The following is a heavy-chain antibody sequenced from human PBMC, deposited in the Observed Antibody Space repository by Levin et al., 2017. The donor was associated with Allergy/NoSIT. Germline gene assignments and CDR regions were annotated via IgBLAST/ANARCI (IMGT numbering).Heavy chain of an antibody. Sequence: GESLKISCKGSGYSFTSYWIGWVRQMPGKGLEWMGIIYPGDSDTRYSPSFQGQVTISADKSISTAYLQWSSLKASDTAMYYCARRVWYYDSSGYFWFDPWGQGTLVTVSS. CDR2: IYPGDSDT. D-gene: IGHD3-22*01. V-gene: IGHV5-51*01. J-gene: IGHJ5*02. CDR1: GYSFTSYW. CDR3: ARRVWYYDSSGYFWFDP.